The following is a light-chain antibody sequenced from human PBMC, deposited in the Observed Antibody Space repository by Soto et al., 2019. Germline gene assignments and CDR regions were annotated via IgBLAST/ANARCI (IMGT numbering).Light chain of an antibody. Sequence: QSALTQPASVSGSPGQSITISCTGTSSDVGGYNYVSWYQQHPDKAPKLILYEVSNRPSGVSNRFSGSKSGNTASLTISGLQTEDGADYYCSTYTDNSTLVFGTGTKVTVL. V-gene: IGLV2-14*01. CDR3: STYTDNSTLV. CDR2: EVS. J-gene: IGLJ1*01. CDR1: SSDVGGYNY.